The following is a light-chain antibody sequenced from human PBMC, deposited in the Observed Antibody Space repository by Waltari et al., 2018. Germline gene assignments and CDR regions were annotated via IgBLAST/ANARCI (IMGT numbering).Light chain of an antibody. Sequence: DIQITQSPSSVSASVGGTVTITCRASQGISIWLAWYQQKPGRTPDLLIYAASSLQSGVPSRFSGSGSGTDFTLTITRLQPEDFATYYCQQANSFPFTFGGGTKVEI. CDR1: QGISIW. J-gene: IGKJ4*01. CDR3: QQANSFPFT. CDR2: AAS. V-gene: IGKV1D-12*01.